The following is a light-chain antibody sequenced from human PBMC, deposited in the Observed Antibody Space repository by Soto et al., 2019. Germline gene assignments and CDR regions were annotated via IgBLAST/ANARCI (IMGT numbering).Light chain of an antibody. CDR1: QSVSSNY. V-gene: IGKV3-20*01. CDR2: GTS. Sequence: EIVLTQSPGTLSLSPGERATLSCRASQSVSSNYLAWYQQRPGQAPRLLIYGTSSRATGIPDRFSGGGSGTAFILTISRLEPEDFAVYFCQHYGSSPMYIFGQGTKVEIK. CDR3: QHYGSSPMYI. J-gene: IGKJ2*01.